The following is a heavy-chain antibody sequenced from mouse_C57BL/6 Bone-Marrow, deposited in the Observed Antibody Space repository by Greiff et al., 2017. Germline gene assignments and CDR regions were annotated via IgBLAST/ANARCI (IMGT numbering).Heavy chain of an antibody. Sequence: EVKLVESGGDLVKPGGSLKLSCAASGFTFSSYGMSWVRQTPDKRLEWVATISSGGSYTYYPDSVKGRFTISRDNAKNTLYLQMSSLKSEDTAMYYCARRRVAPYYAMDYWGQGTSVTVSS. CDR2: ISSGGSYT. D-gene: IGHD6-1*01. V-gene: IGHV5-6*02. CDR3: ARRRVAPYYAMDY. CDR1: GFTFSSYG. J-gene: IGHJ4*01.